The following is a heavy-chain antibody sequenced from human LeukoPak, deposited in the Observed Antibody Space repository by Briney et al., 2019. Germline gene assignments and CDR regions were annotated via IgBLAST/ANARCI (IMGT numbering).Heavy chain of an antibody. D-gene: IGHD2-2*01. Sequence: ASVKVSCKASGYTFTSYGISWVRQAPGQGLEWMGWISAYNGNTNYAQKLQGRVTMTTDTSTSTAYMELRSLRSDDTAVYYCARVPSYQLPRGPQYNWFDLWGQGTLVTASS. CDR3: ARVPSYQLPRGPQYNWFDL. CDR2: ISAYNGNT. J-gene: IGHJ5*02. CDR1: GYTFTSYG. V-gene: IGHV1-18*01.